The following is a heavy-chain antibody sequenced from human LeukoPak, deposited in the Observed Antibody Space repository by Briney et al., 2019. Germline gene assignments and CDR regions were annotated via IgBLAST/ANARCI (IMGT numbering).Heavy chain of an antibody. V-gene: IGHV3-74*01. CDR1: GFRFGDFW. CDR2: IRGDWHDT. D-gene: IGHD3-10*01. J-gene: IGHJ4*02. Sequence: GGSLRLSCTASGFRFGDFWMHWVRQAPGKGLEGVSRIRGDWHDTTYADSVKGRFTISRDNAQNTLYLQMNSLRVEDTAVYYCASDRVLGSGSLDNWGQGTLVTVSS. CDR3: ASDRVLGSGSLDN.